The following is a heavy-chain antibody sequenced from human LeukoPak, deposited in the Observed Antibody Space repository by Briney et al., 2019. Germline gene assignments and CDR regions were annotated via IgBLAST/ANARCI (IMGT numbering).Heavy chain of an antibody. CDR1: GFTFSSYS. V-gene: IGHV3-21*01. CDR2: ISSSSYI. D-gene: IGHD3-22*01. J-gene: IGHJ3*02. Sequence: KPGGSLRLSCAASGFTFSSYSMNWVRQAPGKGLEWVSSISSSSYIYYADSVKGRFTISRDNAKNSLYLQMNSLRAEDTAVYYCAKDRGYHYDSSGYYRMDAFDIWGQGTMVTVSS. CDR3: AKDRGYHYDSSGYYRMDAFDI.